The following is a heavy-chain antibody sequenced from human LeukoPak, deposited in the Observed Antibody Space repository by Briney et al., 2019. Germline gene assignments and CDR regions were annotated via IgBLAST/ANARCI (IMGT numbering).Heavy chain of an antibody. Sequence: GGSLRLSCAASGFTFSSYGMHWVRQAPGKGLEWVAVISYDGSNKYYADSAKGRFTISRDNSKNTLYLQMNSLRAEDTAVYYCAKDRWGDILTDEYYFDYWGQGTLVTVSS. J-gene: IGHJ4*02. V-gene: IGHV3-30*18. CDR3: AKDRWGDILTDEYYFDY. D-gene: IGHD3-9*01. CDR1: GFTFSSYG. CDR2: ISYDGSNK.